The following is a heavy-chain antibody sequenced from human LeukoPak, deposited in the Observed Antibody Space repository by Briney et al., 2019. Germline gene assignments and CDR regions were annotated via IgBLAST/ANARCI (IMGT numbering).Heavy chain of an antibody. CDR2: ISGSGGST. Sequence: GGSLRLSCAASGFTFSSYALSWVRQAPGKGLEWVSAISGSGGSTDYADSVKGRFTISRDNSKDTLYLQMNSLRAEDTAVYYCAKDLYSGGYSYGSLDYWGQGTLVTVSS. D-gene: IGHD5-18*01. V-gene: IGHV3-23*01. J-gene: IGHJ4*02. CDR3: AKDLYSGGYSYGSLDY. CDR1: GFTFSSYA.